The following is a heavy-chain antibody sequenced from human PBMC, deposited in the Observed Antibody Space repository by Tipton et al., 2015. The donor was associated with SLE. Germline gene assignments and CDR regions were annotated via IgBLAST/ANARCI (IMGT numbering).Heavy chain of an antibody. CDR2: ISYDGSKK. J-gene: IGHJ4*02. V-gene: IGHV3-30*04. D-gene: IGHD3-10*01. CDR1: GFTFSNYA. Sequence: RSLRLSCAASGFTFSNYAMHWVRQAPGKGLEWVAVISYDGSKKYYADSVKGRFTISRDNSKNTLYLQMNSLRAEDTAVYYCAAGLLWFGECYYWGQGALVTVSS. CDR3: AAGLLWFGECYY.